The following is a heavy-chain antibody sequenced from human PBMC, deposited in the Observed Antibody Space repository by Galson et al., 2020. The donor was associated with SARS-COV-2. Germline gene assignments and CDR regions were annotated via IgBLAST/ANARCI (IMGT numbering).Heavy chain of an antibody. D-gene: IGHD1-26*01. V-gene: IGHV3-74*01. CDR1: GFTFSRYR. CDR3: EGTSGSYPSPN. Sequence: GGSLRLPCQASGFTFSRYRMHWVRQPPGKGLVWVSRINTDGSSTRYMDSVKGRFTISRDNAKNTLYLQMNSLRAEDTALYYCEGTSGSYPSPNWGQGTLVTVSS. CDR2: INTDGSST. J-gene: IGHJ4*02.